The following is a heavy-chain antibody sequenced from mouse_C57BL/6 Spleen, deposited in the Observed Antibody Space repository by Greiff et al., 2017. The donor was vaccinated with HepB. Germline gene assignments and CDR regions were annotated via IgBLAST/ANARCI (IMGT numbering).Heavy chain of an antibody. D-gene: IGHD4-1*02. CDR2: ISDGGSYT. V-gene: IGHV5-4*01. CDR3: ASQLGGGAFDD. J-gene: IGHJ2*01. CDR1: GFTFSSYA. Sequence: VQLKESGGGLVKPGGSLKLSCAASGFTFSSYAMSWVRQTPEKRLEWVATISDGGSYTYYPDNVKGRFTISRDNTKNNLYLQMSHLKSEDTAMYYCASQLGGGAFDDWGQGTTLTVSS.